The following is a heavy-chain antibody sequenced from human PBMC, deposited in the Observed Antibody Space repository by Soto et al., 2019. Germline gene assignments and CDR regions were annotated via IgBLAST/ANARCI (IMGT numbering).Heavy chain of an antibody. CDR1: GGSISSGGYY. D-gene: IGHD2-15*01. CDR2: IYYSGST. J-gene: IGHJ5*02. Sequence: PSETLSLTCTVSGGSISSGGYYWSRIRQHPGKGLEWIGYIYYSGSTYYNPSLKSRVTISVDTSKNQFSLKLSSVTAADPAVYYCARKYCSGGSCSLFDPWGQGTLVTVSS. V-gene: IGHV4-31*03. CDR3: ARKYCSGGSCSLFDP.